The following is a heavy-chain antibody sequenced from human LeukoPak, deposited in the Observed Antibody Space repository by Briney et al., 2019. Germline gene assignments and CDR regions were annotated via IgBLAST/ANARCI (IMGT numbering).Heavy chain of an antibody. CDR1: GSSFTSYW. D-gene: IGHD6-13*01. Sequence: GESLKISCKGSGSSFTSYWIGWVRQMPGKGLEWMGIIYPGDSDTRYSPSFQGQVTISADKSISTAYLQWSSLKASDTAMYYCARRRYSGIAAAGTGAFDIWGQGTMVTVSS. CDR3: ARRRYSGIAAAGTGAFDI. CDR2: IYPGDSDT. V-gene: IGHV5-51*01. J-gene: IGHJ3*02.